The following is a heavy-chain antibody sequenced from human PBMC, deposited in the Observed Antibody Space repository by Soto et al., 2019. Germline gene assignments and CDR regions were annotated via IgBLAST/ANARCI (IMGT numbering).Heavy chain of an antibody. CDR3: ARVGGVGAPPGSDF. CDR1: GGTFSSYV. D-gene: IGHD1-26*01. Sequence: QVHLVQSGAEVKKPGSSVKVSCKASGGTFSSYVISWLRQAPGQGLEWMGGVIPVLGQAYYAQNFQGRVTLTADESTRTAYMERSSLRSEDTAVYFCARVGGVGAPPGSDFWGQGTLVTVSS. V-gene: IGHV1-69*01. CDR2: VIPVLGQA. J-gene: IGHJ4*02.